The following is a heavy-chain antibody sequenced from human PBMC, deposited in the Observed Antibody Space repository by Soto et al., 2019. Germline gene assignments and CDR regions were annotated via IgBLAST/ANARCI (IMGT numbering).Heavy chain of an antibody. Sequence: PGGSLRLSCGASGFTFSNAWMNWVRQAPGKGLEWVGRIKSKTDGGTTDYAAPVKGRFTISRDDSKNTLYLQMNSLKTEDTAVYYCTTEAVEVSDYYDSSGYYSQFDYWGQGTLVTVSS. J-gene: IGHJ4*02. CDR3: TTEAVEVSDYYDSSGYYSQFDY. CDR2: IKSKTDGGTT. D-gene: IGHD3-22*01. CDR1: GFTFSNAW. V-gene: IGHV3-15*07.